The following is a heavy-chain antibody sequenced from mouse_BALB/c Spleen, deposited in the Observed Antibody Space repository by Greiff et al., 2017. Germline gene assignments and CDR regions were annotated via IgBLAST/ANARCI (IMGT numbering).Heavy chain of an antibody. D-gene: IGHD3-1*01. CDR1: GYTFTSYV. J-gene: IGHJ4*01. CDR3: ARGLRAMDY. Sequence: VHVKQSGPELVKPGASVKMSCKASGYTFTSYVMHWVKQKPGQGLEWIGYINPYNDGTKYNEKFKGKATLTSDKSSSTAYMELSSLTSEDSAVYYCARGLRAMDYWGQGTSVTVSS. CDR2: INPYNDGT. V-gene: IGHV1-14*01.